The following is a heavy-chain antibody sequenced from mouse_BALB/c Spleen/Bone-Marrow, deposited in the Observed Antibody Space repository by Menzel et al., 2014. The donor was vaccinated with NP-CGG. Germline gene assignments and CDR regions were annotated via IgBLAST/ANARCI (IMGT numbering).Heavy chain of an antibody. Sequence: EVQLQQSGTALARPGASVKMSCKASGYTFTSYWMHWVKQRPGQGLEWIGAIYPGNSDTSYNQKFKGKAKLTAVTSTSTAYMELSSLTNEDSAVYYCTRFLYGSSFYYAMDYWGQGTSVTVSS. CDR1: GYTFTSYW. V-gene: IGHV1-5*01. CDR3: TRFLYGSSFYYAMDY. CDR2: IYPGNSDT. D-gene: IGHD1-1*01. J-gene: IGHJ4*01.